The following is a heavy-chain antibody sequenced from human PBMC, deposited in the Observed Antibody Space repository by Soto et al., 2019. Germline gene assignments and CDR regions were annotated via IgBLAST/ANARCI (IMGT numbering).Heavy chain of an antibody. V-gene: IGHV1-18*01. CDR2: ISAYNGNT. J-gene: IGHJ4*02. CDR1: GYTFSNHG. D-gene: IGHD5-12*01. CDR3: ARDLVPGYTGFSDY. Sequence: ASVKVSCKASGYTFSNHGINWVRQAPGQGLEWMGWISAYNGNTNFAQKLQGRVSLTTDTSSTTAYMELRSLTSDDTAVYYCARDLVPGYTGFSDYWGQGTLVTVSS.